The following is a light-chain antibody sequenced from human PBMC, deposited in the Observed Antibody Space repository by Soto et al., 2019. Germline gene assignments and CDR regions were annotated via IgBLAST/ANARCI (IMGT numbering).Light chain of an antibody. CDR3: QQSYSTLLT. V-gene: IGKV1-39*01. CDR1: QSISSY. CDR2: AAS. J-gene: IGKJ1*01. Sequence: DFQMTQSPSSLSASVGDRVTIACRASQSISSYLNWYQHKPGKAPKLLIYAASSLQSGVPSRFSGSGSGTDFILSISSLQPEDFATYYCQQSYSTLLTFGQGTKMEIK.